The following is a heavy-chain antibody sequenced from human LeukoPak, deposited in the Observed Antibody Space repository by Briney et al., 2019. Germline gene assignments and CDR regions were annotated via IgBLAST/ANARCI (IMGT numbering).Heavy chain of an antibody. CDR1: GYTFTSYA. J-gene: IGHJ5*02. CDR3: ARDGLQWELLQPTYNWFDP. CDR2: INPYNGNT. D-gene: IGHD1-26*01. Sequence: ASVKVSCKASGYTFTSYAMNWVRQAPGQGLEWMGWINPYNGNTNFAQKLQGRVTMTTDTSTNTAYMELRSLRSDDTAVYYCARDGLQWELLQPTYNWFDPWGQGTLVTVSS. V-gene: IGHV1-18*01.